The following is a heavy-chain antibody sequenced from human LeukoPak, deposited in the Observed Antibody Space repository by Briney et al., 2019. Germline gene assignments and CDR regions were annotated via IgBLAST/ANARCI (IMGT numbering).Heavy chain of an antibody. CDR1: GYTLTELS. Sequence: ASVKVSCKVSGYTLTELSMHWVRQAPGKGLEWMGGFDPEDGETIYAQKFQGRVTMTEDTSTDTAYMELSSLRSEDTAVYYCATDRTYYYDSTALRAFDIWGQGTMVTVSS. CDR3: ATDRTYYYDSTALRAFDI. V-gene: IGHV1-24*01. J-gene: IGHJ3*02. CDR2: FDPEDGET. D-gene: IGHD3-22*01.